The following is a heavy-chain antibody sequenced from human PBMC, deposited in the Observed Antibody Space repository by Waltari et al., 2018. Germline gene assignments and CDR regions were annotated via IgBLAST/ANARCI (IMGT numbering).Heavy chain of an antibody. CDR3: ARRGELGLDY. V-gene: IGHV4-38-2*01. J-gene: IGHJ4*02. D-gene: IGHD3-16*01. Sequence: VQLQESGAGLVKPSETRSLTCPAPGYSITRCHYWGWIRQPPGPGLELIGSIYHSGSTYYNPSLKSRVTISVDTSKNQFSLKLSSVTAADTAVYYCARRGELGLDYWGQGTLVTVSS. CDR1: GYSITRCHY. CDR2: IYHSGST.